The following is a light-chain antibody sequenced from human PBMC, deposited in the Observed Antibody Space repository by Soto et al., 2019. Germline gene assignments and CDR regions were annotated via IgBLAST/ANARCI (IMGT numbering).Light chain of an antibody. CDR3: GSFAASNNLL. Sequence: QSALTQPPSASGSPGQSVTISCTGTGSDVGGYNYVSWYQQHPGKAPKLVIFDVSRRPSGVPDRFSGSKSGNTASLTVSGLQAEDEADYYSGSFAASNNLLFGRGTKVTVL. V-gene: IGLV2-8*01. J-gene: IGLJ2*01. CDR1: GSDVGGYNY. CDR2: DVS.